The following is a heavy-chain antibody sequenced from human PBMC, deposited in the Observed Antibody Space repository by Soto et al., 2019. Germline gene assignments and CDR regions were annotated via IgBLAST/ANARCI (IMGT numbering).Heavy chain of an antibody. D-gene: IGHD3-3*01. CDR1: GFTFSNYV. CDR3: AKARAQYYDFWSGYPVDY. J-gene: IGHJ4*02. V-gene: IGHV3-23*01. Sequence: LRLSCTASGFTFSNYVMSWVRQAPGRGLEWVSAISGSGGSTYYADSVKGRFTISRDNSKNTLYLQMNSLRAEDTAVYYCAKARAQYYDFWSGYPVDYWGQGTLVTVSS. CDR2: ISGSGGST.